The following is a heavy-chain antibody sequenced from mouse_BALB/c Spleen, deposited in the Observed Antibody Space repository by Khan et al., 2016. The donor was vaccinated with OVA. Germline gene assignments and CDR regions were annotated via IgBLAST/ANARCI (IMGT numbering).Heavy chain of an antibody. J-gene: IGHJ4*01. CDR2: NAPGSGST. V-gene: IGHV1S41*01. D-gene: IGHD1-1*01. Sequence: DLVRPGASVKLSCTVSGYTFTSYWINGIKQRLGQGIVWLGRNAPGSGSTSYNAMLKDKATLTVDTSSSTVYIQFGSLSSEDSAVCFCARANYYGRGLYAMDYWGQGTSVTVSS. CDR1: GYTFTSYW. CDR3: ARANYYGRGLYAMDY.